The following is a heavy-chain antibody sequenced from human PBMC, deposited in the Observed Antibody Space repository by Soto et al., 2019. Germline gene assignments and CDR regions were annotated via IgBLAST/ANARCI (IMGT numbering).Heavy chain of an antibody. Sequence: GGSLRLSCAASGFTFRTYAMNWVRQAPGKGLEWISAISGSGTTDYAAPVKGRFTISRDDSKNTLYLQMNSLKTEDTAVYYCTTGPDYGDKYYFDYWGQGTLVTVSS. CDR1: GFTFRTYA. CDR2: ISAISGSGTT. CDR3: TTGPDYGDKYYFDY. D-gene: IGHD4-17*01. V-gene: IGHV3-15*01. J-gene: IGHJ4*02.